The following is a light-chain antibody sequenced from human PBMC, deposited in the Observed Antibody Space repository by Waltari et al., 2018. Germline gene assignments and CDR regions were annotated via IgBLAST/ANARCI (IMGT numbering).Light chain of an antibody. CDR2: DAS. J-gene: IGKJ5*01. Sequence: EIVLTQSPATLSLSPGDRATLSCRASPSVGNFLAWYQHKPGQAPRLLIYDASNRATGIPATFSGSGSGTDFTLTISSLQPEDFALYYCQQRSGWPPSITFGQGTRLEI. CDR1: PSVGNF. CDR3: QQRSGWPPSIT. V-gene: IGKV3-11*01.